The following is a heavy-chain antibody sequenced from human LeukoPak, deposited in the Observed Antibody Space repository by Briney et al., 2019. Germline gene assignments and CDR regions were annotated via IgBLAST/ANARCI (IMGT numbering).Heavy chain of an antibody. CDR2: IFHSGDT. J-gene: IGHJ4*02. CDR3: ARGSSFKL. CDR1: GYSISSGYY. Sequence: SETLSLTCTVFGYSISSGYYWGWIRQPPGKGPEWIGSIFHSGDTCYNPSLKSRVTMSVDTSKNQFSLKLSSVTAADTAVYYCARGSSFKLWGQGTLVTVSS. V-gene: IGHV4-38-2*02. D-gene: IGHD6-13*01.